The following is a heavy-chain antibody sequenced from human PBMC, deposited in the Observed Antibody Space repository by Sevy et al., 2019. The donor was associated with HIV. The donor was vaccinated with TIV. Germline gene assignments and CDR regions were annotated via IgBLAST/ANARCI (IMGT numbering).Heavy chain of an antibody. Sequence: GGSLRLSCAASGFIFRNYGMHWVRQAPGKGLEWVSFIWFDGTKKYYGDSVKGRFTISRDNAKNTLILQMNTRKVDETAVYYWGRETENSARWLDPWGPGTLVTVSS. D-gene: IGHD2-15*01. J-gene: IGHJ5*02. CDR3: GRETENSARWLDP. CDR2: IWFDGTKK. V-gene: IGHV3-33*01. CDR1: GFIFRNYG.